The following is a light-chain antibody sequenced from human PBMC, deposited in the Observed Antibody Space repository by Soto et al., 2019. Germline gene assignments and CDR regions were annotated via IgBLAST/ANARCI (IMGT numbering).Light chain of an antibody. CDR2: AAS. J-gene: IGKJ1*01. CDR1: QGISSY. V-gene: IGKV1-8*01. Sequence: AIRMTQSPSSFSASRLEIVTMTWLSSQGISSYLAWYQQKPGKAPKLLIYAASTLQSGVPSRFSGSGSGTDFTLTISCLQSEDFATYYCQQYYSYPWTFGQGTKVDIK. CDR3: QQYYSYPWT.